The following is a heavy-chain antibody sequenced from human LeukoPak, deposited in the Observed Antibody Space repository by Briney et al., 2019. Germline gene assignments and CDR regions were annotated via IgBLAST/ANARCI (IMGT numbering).Heavy chain of an antibody. Sequence: ASVKVSCKASGGTFSSYAISWVRQAPGQGLEWMGGIIPIFGTANYAQKFQGRVTITADESTSTAYMELSSLRSDDTAVYYCARGADFWSGYNDYWGQGTLVSVSS. J-gene: IGHJ4*02. CDR3: ARGADFWSGYNDY. CDR1: GGTFSSYA. V-gene: IGHV1-69*13. D-gene: IGHD3-3*01. CDR2: IIPIFGTA.